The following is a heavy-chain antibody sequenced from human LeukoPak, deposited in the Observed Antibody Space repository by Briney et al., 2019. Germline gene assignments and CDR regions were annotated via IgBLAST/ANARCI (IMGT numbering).Heavy chain of an antibody. D-gene: IGHD1-26*01. CDR3: AKGRGWEASYYYYYMDV. Sequence: GGSLRLSCAASGFTFSLYWMTWVRQSPGKGLEWVADINPDGSQKYSVDSVKGRFTISRDNSKNTLYLQMNSLRAEDTAVYYCAKGRGWEASYYYYYMDVWGKGTTVTISS. CDR2: INPDGSQK. J-gene: IGHJ6*03. CDR1: GFTFSLYW. V-gene: IGHV3-7*01.